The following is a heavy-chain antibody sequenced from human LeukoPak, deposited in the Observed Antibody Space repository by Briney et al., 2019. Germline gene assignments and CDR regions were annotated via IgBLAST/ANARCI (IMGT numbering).Heavy chain of an antibody. CDR3: ARISSGWHKNWFDP. CDR1: GGSISSYY. Sequence: SGTLSLTCTVSGGSISSYYWSWIRQPAGKGLEWIGRIYTSGSTNYNPSLKSRVTMSVDTSKNQFSLKLSSVTAADTAVYYCARISSGWHKNWFDPWGQGTLVTVSS. CDR2: IYTSGST. J-gene: IGHJ5*02. V-gene: IGHV4-4*07. D-gene: IGHD6-19*01.